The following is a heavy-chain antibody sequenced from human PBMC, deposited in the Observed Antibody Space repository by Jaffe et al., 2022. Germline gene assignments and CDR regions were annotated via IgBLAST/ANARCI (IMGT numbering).Heavy chain of an antibody. Sequence: QVQLQESGPGLVKPSETLSLTCTVSGGSISSYYWSWIRQPPGKGLEWIGYIYYSGSTNYNPSLKSRVTISVDTSKNQFSLKLSSVTAADTAVYYCARGVRRGSGYYPNYYYYYMDVWGKGTTVTVSS. J-gene: IGHJ6*03. CDR2: IYYSGST. CDR3: ARGVRRGSGYYPNYYYYYMDV. CDR1: GGSISSYY. V-gene: IGHV4-59*01. D-gene: IGHD3-22*01.